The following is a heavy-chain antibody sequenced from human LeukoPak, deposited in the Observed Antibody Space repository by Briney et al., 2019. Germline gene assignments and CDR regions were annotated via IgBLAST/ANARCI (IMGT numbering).Heavy chain of an antibody. D-gene: IGHD3-22*01. J-gene: IGHJ5*02. Sequence: PSQTLSLTCSVSGGSITSGSYYWSWIRQPAGKGLEWIGRIYTSGNTNYNPSLKSRVTISVDTSKNQFSLKLSSVTAADTAVYYCARDSAYYDSSGYLKEDWFDPWGQGTLVTVSS. CDR2: IYTSGNT. CDR1: GGSITSGSYY. CDR3: ARDSAYYDSSGYLKEDWFDP. V-gene: IGHV4-61*02.